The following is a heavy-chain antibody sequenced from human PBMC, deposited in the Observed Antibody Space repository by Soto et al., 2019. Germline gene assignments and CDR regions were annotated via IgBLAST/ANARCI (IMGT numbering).Heavy chain of an antibody. D-gene: IGHD2-8*02. CDR1: GGSVSGYY. Sequence: PSETLSLTCTVSGGSVSGYYWGWIRQPPGRGLEYIGHIHYSGITDYNPSLKSRVTISVDTSKSQFSLKLSSVTAADTAVYYCARGGGVYYFDYWGQGTLVTVSS. CDR2: IHYSGIT. J-gene: IGHJ4*02. V-gene: IGHV4-59*02. CDR3: ARGGGVYYFDY.